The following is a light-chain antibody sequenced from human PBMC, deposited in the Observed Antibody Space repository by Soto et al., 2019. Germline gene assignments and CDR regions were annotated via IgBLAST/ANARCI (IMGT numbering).Light chain of an antibody. CDR1: QRVHS. Sequence: DIVLTQSPASLSLSPGETATLSCRSSQRVHSLAWYQQKRGQAPRLLIYDISTRATGVPARFSGSGSGTEFTLTIDNLEPEDFAVYYCQQRSSPTWTFGLGTKVDIK. V-gene: IGKV3-11*01. CDR2: DIS. CDR3: QQRSSPTWT. J-gene: IGKJ1*01.